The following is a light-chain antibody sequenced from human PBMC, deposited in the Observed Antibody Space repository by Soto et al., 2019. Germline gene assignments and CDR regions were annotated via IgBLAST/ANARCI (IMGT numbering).Light chain of an antibody. J-gene: IGKJ2*01. V-gene: IGKV1-39*01. CDR1: QSISSY. Sequence: DIQMTQSPSPLSASVGDRVTITCRASQSISSYLNWYQQKPGKAPKLLIYAASSLQSGVPXRXXGSGSGTDFTLTISSLQPEDFATYYCQQSYSTPMYTFGQGTKLEIK. CDR3: QQSYSTPMYT. CDR2: AAS.